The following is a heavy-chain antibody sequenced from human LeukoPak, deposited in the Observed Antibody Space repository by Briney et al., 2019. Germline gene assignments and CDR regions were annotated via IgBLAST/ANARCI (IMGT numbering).Heavy chain of an antibody. CDR1: GYTFTGYY. CDR2: INPNSGGT. CDR3: ARGMGDYDSSGYYGFDY. Sequence: ASVKVSCKASGYTFTGYYMHWVRQAPGQGLEWMGWINPNSGGTNYAQKFQGRVTMTRDTSISTAYMELSRLRSDDTAVYYCARGMGDYDSSGYYGFDYWGQGTLVTVSS. V-gene: IGHV1-2*02. D-gene: IGHD3-22*01. J-gene: IGHJ4*02.